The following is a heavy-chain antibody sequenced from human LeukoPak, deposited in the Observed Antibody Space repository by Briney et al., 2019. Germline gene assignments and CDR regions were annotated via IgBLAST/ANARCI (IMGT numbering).Heavy chain of an antibody. D-gene: IGHD2-15*01. V-gene: IGHV4-59*08. CDR1: GGSISSYY. CDR2: IYSSGST. CDR3: ARRVVGAGFGY. J-gene: IGHJ4*02. Sequence: SETLSLTCTVSGGSISSYYWSWIRQPPGKGLEWIGNIYSSGSTNYNPSLKSRVSISVDTSKKQFSLKLSSVTAADTAVYYCARRVVGAGFGYWGQGNLVTVSS.